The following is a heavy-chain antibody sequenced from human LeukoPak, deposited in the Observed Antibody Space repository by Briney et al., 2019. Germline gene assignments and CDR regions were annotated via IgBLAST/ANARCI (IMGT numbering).Heavy chain of an antibody. J-gene: IGHJ4*02. Sequence: NAGGSLRLSCAASGFTFSSYSMNWVRQAPGKGLEWVSSISSSSSYIYYADSVKGRFTISRDNAKNSLYLQMNSLRAEDTAVYYCARGTIAAAENDYWGQGTLVTVSS. CDR1: GFTFSSYS. D-gene: IGHD6-13*01. V-gene: IGHV3-21*01. CDR2: ISSSSSYI. CDR3: ARGTIAAAENDY.